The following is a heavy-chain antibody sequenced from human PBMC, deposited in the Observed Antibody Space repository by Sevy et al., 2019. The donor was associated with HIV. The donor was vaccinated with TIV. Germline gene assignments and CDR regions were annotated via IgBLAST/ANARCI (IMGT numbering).Heavy chain of an antibody. V-gene: IGHV1-69*13. Sequence: ASVKVSCKASGGTFSDFGFHWVRQAPGQGLEWMGGIIPIFGTPNYAQQFLGRVTIIADESTSTVYMELNRLTSDYTAVYYCVTSGTTGTTSHFGYWGQGTLVTVS. CDR2: IIPIFGTP. CDR1: GGTFSDFG. D-gene: IGHD1-1*01. CDR3: VTSGTTGTTSHFGY. J-gene: IGHJ4*02.